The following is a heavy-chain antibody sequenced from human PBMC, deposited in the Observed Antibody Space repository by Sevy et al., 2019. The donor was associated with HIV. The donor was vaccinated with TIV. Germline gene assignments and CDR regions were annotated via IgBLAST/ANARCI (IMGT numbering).Heavy chain of an antibody. V-gene: IGHV4-59*01. Sequence: SETLSLTCSVSGGSISSYFWSWIRQPPGKGLEWIGNIYYTGNTDYNPSLKSRVTRSLDTSKNHFSLRLSSVTAADTAVYYCARDLAARPRVFDYWGQGSLVTVSS. CDR1: GGSISSYF. CDR2: IYYTGNT. CDR3: ARDLAARPRVFDY. D-gene: IGHD6-6*01. J-gene: IGHJ4*02.